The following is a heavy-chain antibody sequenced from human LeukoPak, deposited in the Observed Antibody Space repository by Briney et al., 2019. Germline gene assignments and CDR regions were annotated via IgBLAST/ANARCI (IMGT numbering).Heavy chain of an antibody. CDR2: IIPIFGTA. CDR3: ARGYCSSTSCSVFDY. Sequence: SVKVSCKASGGTFSSYAISWVRQAPGQGLEWVGGIIPIFGTANYAQKFQGRVTITADESTSTAYMELSSLRSEDTAVYYCARGYCSSTSCSVFDYWGQGTLVTVSS. CDR1: GGTFSSYA. V-gene: IGHV1-69*01. D-gene: IGHD2-2*01. J-gene: IGHJ4*02.